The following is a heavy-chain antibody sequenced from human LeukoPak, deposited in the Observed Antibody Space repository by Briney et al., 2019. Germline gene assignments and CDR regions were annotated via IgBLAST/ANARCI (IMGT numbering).Heavy chain of an antibody. CDR3: AREGGVGGTIDY. Sequence: GGSLRLSCAASGLTVSRNYMSWVRQAPGKGLEWVSVIYSGGNTYYADSVKGRFTISRDNSKNTLYLQMNSLRAEDTAVYYCAREGGVGGTIDYWGQGTLVTVSS. CDR2: IYSGGNT. D-gene: IGHD3-16*01. J-gene: IGHJ4*02. V-gene: IGHV3-53*01. CDR1: GLTVSRNY.